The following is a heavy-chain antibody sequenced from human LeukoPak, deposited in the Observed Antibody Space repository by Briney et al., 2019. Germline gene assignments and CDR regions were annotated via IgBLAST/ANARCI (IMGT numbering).Heavy chain of an antibody. CDR3: ARDFRSPRITMIVGAFDI. J-gene: IGHJ4*02. D-gene: IGHD3-22*01. CDR2: IIPIFGTA. V-gene: IGHV1-69*05. CDR1: GGTFSSYA. Sequence: SVKVSCKASGGTFSSYAISWVRQAPGQGLEWMGGIIPIFGTANYAQKFQGRVTITTDESTRTAYMELSSLRSEDTAVYYCARDFRSPRITMIVGAFDIWGQGTLVIVSS.